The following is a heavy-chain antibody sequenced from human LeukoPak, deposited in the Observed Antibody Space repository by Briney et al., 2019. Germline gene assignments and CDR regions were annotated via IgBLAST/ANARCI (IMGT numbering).Heavy chain of an antibody. J-gene: IGHJ5*02. V-gene: IGHV3-33*01. CDR3: ARDGSGNWFDP. CDR1: GFTFSSYG. D-gene: IGHD6-19*01. CDR2: IWYDGSNK. Sequence: QSGRSLRLSCAASGFTFSSYGMHWVRQAPGKGREWVAVIWYDGSNKYYADSVKGRFTISRDNSKNTLYLQMNSLRAEDTAVYYCARDGSGNWFDPWGQGTLVTVSS.